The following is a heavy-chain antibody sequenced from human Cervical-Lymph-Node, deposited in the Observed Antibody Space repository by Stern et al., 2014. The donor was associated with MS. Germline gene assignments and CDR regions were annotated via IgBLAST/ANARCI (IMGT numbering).Heavy chain of an antibody. J-gene: IGHJ6*02. D-gene: IGHD4-17*01. CDR1: GFSLNTDGVG. V-gene: IGHV2-5*02. CDR2: IFWGDDE. CDR3: AHTTVTFDEAYGLDV. Sequence: QVTLKESGPTLVKPTQTLTLTCTCSGFSLNTDGVGVGWLRHAPGKALEWLAVIFWGDDERYSPSLKSRLSITKDTSKNQVVLTMANMDPVDTATYYCAHTTVTFDEAYGLDVWGQGTTVTVSS.